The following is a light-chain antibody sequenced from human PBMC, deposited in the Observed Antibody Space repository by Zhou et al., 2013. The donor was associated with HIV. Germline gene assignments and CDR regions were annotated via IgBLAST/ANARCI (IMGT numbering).Light chain of an antibody. CDR3: QLYNNWPPTWT. J-gene: IGKJ1*01. V-gene: IGKV3-15*01. Sequence: QYPDTLSLSPGDRVTVACRASQAVSSNLAWYQQKPGQSPRLLIYGAVTRAPGVPDRFSGGGSETDFSLTISSLQTEDFAVYYCQLYNNWPPTWTFGQGTKVE. CDR1: QAVSSN. CDR2: GAV.